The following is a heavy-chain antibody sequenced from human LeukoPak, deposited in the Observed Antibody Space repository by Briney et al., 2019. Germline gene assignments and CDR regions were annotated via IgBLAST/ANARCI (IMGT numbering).Heavy chain of an antibody. J-gene: IGHJ4*02. CDR2: IISTSKTI. D-gene: IGHD2-21*02. V-gene: IGHV3-48*03. CDR3: ARDVFCGGDCYSPKSN. CDR1: GFNLTVYE. Sequence: GGSLRLSCAVSGFNLTVYEIIWVRQAPGKGLEWVSYIISTSKTIYYSDSVKGRFTISRDTAKNSLYLEMNSLRAEDTAVYYCARDVFCGGDCYSPKSNWGQGTLVTVSS.